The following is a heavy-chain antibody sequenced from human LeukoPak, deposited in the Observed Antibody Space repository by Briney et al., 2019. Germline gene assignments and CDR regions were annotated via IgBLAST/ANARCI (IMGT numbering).Heavy chain of an antibody. CDR1: GFTVSSNY. D-gene: IGHD6-6*01. J-gene: IGHJ4*02. CDR3: ARGGGIAARAIDY. CDR2: IYSGGST. V-gene: IGHV3-66*02. Sequence: GGSLRLSCAASGFTVSSNYMSWVRQAPGKGLEWVSVIYSGGSTYYADSVKGRFTISRDNSKNTLYLQMNSLRAEDTAVYYCARGGGIAARAIDYRGQGTLVTVSS.